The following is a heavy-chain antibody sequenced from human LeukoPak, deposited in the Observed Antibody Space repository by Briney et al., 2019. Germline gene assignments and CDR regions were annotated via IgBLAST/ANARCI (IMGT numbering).Heavy chain of an antibody. CDR1: GGSISSYY. D-gene: IGHD3-9*01. J-gene: IGHJ3*02. CDR2: IYYSGST. CDR3: ARHPSYYDILTGYYSDAFDI. V-gene: IGHV4-59*08. Sequence: SETLSLTCTVSGGSISSYYWSWIRQPPGKGLEWIGYIYYSGSTNYNPSLKSRVTISVDTSKNQFSLKLSSVTAADTAVYYCARHPSYYDILTGYYSDAFDIWGQGTMVTVSS.